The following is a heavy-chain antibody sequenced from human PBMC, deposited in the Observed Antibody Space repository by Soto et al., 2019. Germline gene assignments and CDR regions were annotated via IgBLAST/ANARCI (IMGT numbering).Heavy chain of an antibody. V-gene: IGHV1-18*01. Sequence: ASVKVSCKASGYTFTSYGISWVRQAPGQGLEWMGWISAYNGNTNYAQKLQGRVTMTTDTSTSTAYMELRSLRSDDTAVYYCARDHSAVDTAMGHYYYYYMDVWGKGTTVTVSS. D-gene: IGHD5-18*01. CDR2: ISAYNGNT. J-gene: IGHJ6*03. CDR1: GYTFTSYG. CDR3: ARDHSAVDTAMGHYYYYYMDV.